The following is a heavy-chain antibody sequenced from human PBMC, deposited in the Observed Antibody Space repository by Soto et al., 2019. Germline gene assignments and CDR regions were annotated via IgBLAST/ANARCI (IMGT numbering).Heavy chain of an antibody. V-gene: IGHV4-4*02. J-gene: IGHJ5*02. Sequence: QVQLQESGPGLVKPSGTLSLTCAVSGGSISSSNWWSWVRQPPGKGLEWIGEIYHSGSTNYNPSLTSRVPISVDKSKNQFSLKLSSVTAADTAVYYCARAHLAHGSGRSWFDPWGQGTLVTVSS. D-gene: IGHD3-10*01. CDR2: IYHSGST. CDR1: GGSISSSNW. CDR3: ARAHLAHGSGRSWFDP.